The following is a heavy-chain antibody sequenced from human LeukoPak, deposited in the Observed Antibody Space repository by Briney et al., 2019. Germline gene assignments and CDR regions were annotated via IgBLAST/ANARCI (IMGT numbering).Heavy chain of an antibody. V-gene: IGHV3-23*01. D-gene: IGHD3-3*01. CDR1: GFTFSSYA. Sequence: GGSLRLSCAASGFTFSSYAMSRVRQAPGKGLEWVATISGSGGSTYYADSVKGRFTISRDNSENTLYLQMNSLRAEDTAVYYCAKYLKRITIFGVAVDYWGQGTLVTVSS. CDR2: ISGSGGST. CDR3: AKYLKRITIFGVAVDY. J-gene: IGHJ4*02.